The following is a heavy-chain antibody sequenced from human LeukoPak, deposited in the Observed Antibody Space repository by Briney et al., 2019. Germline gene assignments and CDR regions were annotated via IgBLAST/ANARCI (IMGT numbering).Heavy chain of an antibody. Sequence: GGPVRLSCAACGCLFSSYVMLGLRPPSGKGVEWVSSFGPAGDTYYTGAVKGRFTISRENAQNSLYLQMNSLRAGDTAVYYCARGRGCGTTSCFHALLFVYWGEGTLVTVSS. CDR2: FGPAGDT. V-gene: IGHV3-13*01. CDR1: GCLFSSYV. D-gene: IGHD2-2*01. J-gene: IGHJ4*02. CDR3: ARGRGCGTTSCFHALLFVY.